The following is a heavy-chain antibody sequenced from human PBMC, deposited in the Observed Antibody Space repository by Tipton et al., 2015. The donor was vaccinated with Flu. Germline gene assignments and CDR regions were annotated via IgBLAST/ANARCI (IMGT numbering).Heavy chain of an antibody. CDR1: GGSFSGYY. Sequence: GLVKPSETLSLTCAVYGGSFSGYYWSWIRQPPGKGREWIGEINHRGSTNYNPSLKSRVTISVETSKNQFSLKLSSVTAADTAVYYCARDRSRNAFDIWGQGTMVTVSS. J-gene: IGHJ3*02. V-gene: IGHV4-34*01. CDR3: ARDRSRNAFDI. CDR2: INHRGST.